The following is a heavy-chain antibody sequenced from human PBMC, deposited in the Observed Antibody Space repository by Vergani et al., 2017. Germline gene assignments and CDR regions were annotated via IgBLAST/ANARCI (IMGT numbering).Heavy chain of an antibody. Sequence: EVQLVESGGGLVQPGGSLRLTCAASEFTFSNYAMNWVRQAPGKGLEWVSGISGSGVSAYYTDSVKGRFTISRDNSKNMLFLQMNNLRTEDTAIYYCAKQYFVSGNYLLDYWGQGTLVTVSS. CDR1: EFTFSNYA. D-gene: IGHD3-10*01. CDR3: AKQYFVSGNYLLDY. J-gene: IGHJ4*02. CDR2: ISGSGVSA. V-gene: IGHV3-23*04.